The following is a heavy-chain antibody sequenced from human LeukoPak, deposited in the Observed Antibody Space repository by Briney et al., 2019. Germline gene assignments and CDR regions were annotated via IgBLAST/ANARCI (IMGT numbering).Heavy chain of an antibody. J-gene: IGHJ4*02. Sequence: NPSETLSLTCTVSGGSISSYYWSWIRQPPGKGLEWIGYIYYSGSTNYNPSLKSRVTISVDTSKNQFSLKLSSVTAADTAVYYCARLGDGYNSDYWGQGTLVTVSS. D-gene: IGHD5-24*01. CDR2: IYYSGST. CDR1: GGSISSYY. V-gene: IGHV4-59*08. CDR3: ARLGDGYNSDY.